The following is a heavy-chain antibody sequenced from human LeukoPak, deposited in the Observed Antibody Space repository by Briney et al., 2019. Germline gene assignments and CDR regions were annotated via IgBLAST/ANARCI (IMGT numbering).Heavy chain of an antibody. CDR2: IYYTGST. Sequence: PSETLSLTCTVSGGSISSSSYYWGWIRQPPGMGLEWIGSIYYTGSTYYNPSLKSLVTISVDTSKNQFSLKLSSVTAADTAVYYCARGNRRLLGFDYWGQGTLVTVSS. CDR3: ARGNRRLLGFDY. J-gene: IGHJ4*02. V-gene: IGHV4-39*07. CDR1: GGSISSSSYY. D-gene: IGHD6-25*01.